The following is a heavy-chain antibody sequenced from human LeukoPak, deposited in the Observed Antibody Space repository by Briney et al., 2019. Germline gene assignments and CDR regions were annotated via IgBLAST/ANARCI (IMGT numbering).Heavy chain of an antibody. CDR1: GYTFTDNY. D-gene: IGHD1-26*01. Sequence: ASVKVSCKASGYTFTDNYIHRVRQAPGQGLEWMGRINPNSGGTNYAQRFQGRVTMTRDTSINTAYMELGWLRSDDTAMYYCARDRGRWELQALPDHWGQGALVTISS. CDR3: ARDRGRWELQALPDH. CDR2: INPNSGGT. V-gene: IGHV1-2*06. J-gene: IGHJ4*02.